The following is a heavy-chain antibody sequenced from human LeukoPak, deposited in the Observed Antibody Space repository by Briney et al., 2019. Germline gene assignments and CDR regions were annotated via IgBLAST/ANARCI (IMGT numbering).Heavy chain of an antibody. J-gene: IGHJ6*02. CDR1: GFTVSSNY. D-gene: IGHD4-17*01. V-gene: IGHV3-66*01. CDR3: ARDREPNDYGDYYYYYGMDV. CDR2: IYSGGST. Sequence: GGSLSFSCAASGFTVSSNYMSWVRQAPGKGLEWGFVIYSGGSTYYADSVKGRFTISRDNSKNTLYLQMNSLRAEDTAVYYCARDREPNDYGDYYYYYGMDVWGQGTTVTVSS.